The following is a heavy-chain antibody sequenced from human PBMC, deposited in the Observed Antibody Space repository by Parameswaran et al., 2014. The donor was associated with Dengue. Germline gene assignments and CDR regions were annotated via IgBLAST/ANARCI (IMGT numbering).Heavy chain of an antibody. V-gene: IGHV3-48*03. Sequence: WIRQPPGKGLEWVSYISSSGNTIYYADSVKGRFTISRDNAEKSLYLQMNSLRAEDTAVYYCARGNYYDTSGYYYVPRAPGYWGQGALVTVSS. CDR2: ISSSGNTI. CDR3: ARGNYYDTSGYYYVPRAPGY. D-gene: IGHD3-22*01. J-gene: IGHJ4*02.